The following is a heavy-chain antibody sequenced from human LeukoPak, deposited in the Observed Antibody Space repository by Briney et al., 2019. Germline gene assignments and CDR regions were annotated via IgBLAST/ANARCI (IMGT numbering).Heavy chain of an antibody. CDR2: IISSNSYI. J-gene: IGHJ4*02. V-gene: IGHV3-21*01. D-gene: IGHD2-2*01. CDR3: ARECSSTSCYDY. Sequence: GGSLRLSCAASGFTFSSYSMNWVCQAPGKGLEWVSFIISSNSYIYYADSVKGRFTISRDNAKNSLYLQMNSLRAEDTAVYYCARECSSTSCYDYWAQGTLVTVSS. CDR1: GFTFSSYS.